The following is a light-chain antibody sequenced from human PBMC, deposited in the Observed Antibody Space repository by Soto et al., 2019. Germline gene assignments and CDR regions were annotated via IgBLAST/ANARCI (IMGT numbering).Light chain of an antibody. J-gene: IGKJ4*01. CDR1: QSISSW. CDR2: KAS. V-gene: IGKV1-5*03. Sequence: DIQMTQSPSTLSASVGDRVTITCRASQSISSWLAWYQQKPGKAPKLLIYKASSLESGVPSRFSGSGSGREFTLTISSLQPDDFATYYCQQYNSYPPTFGGGTKVEIK. CDR3: QQYNSYPPT.